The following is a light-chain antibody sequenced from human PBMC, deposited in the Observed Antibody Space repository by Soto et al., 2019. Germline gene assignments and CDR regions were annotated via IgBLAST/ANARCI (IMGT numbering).Light chain of an antibody. V-gene: IGLV1-51*01. Sequence: QAVVTQPPSVSAAPGQKVTISCSGSSSNIGNNYVSWYQQLPGTAPKLLIYDNNKRPSGIPDRFSGSKSGTSATLGITGLQTGDEADYYCATWDSSLGVVFGGGTKVTVL. J-gene: IGLJ2*01. CDR1: SSNIGNNY. CDR3: ATWDSSLGVV. CDR2: DNN.